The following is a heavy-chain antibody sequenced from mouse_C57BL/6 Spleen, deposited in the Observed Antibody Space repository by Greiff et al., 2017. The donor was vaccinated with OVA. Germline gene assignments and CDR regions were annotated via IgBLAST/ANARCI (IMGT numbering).Heavy chain of an antibody. Sequence: QVQLQQSGAELARPGASVKLSCKASGYTFTSYGISWVKQRTGQGLEWIGEIYPRSGNTYYNEKFKGKATLTADKSSSTAYMELRSLTSEDSAVYFCARRGDWNAMDYWGQGTSVTVSS. CDR1: GYTFTSYG. V-gene: IGHV1-81*01. CDR3: ARRGDWNAMDY. CDR2: IYPRSGNT. J-gene: IGHJ4*01. D-gene: IGHD4-1*01.